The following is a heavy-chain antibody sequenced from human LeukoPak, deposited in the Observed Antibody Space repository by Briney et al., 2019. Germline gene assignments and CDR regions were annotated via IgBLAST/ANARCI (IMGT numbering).Heavy chain of an antibody. CDR3: ERYRCVWTYYFDF. D-gene: IGHD5/OR15-5a*01. Sequence: PSETLSLTCTVSGGCISRYYLSRIRQPPGKGLEWIGNIHYSGSTNYNPSLKSRVTISVDTSKNQFSLKLSSVTAADTAVYYCERYRCVWTYYFDFWGQGTLVTVSS. CDR2: IHYSGST. V-gene: IGHV4-59*08. CDR1: GGCISRYY. J-gene: IGHJ4*02.